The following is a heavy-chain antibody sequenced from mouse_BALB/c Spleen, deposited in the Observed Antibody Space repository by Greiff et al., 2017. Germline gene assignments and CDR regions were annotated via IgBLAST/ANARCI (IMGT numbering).Heavy chain of an antibody. CDR1: GFTFSSYA. D-gene: IGHD4-1*01. J-gene: IGHJ4*01. V-gene: IGHV5-6-5*01. CDR2: ISSGGST. Sequence: VQLKESGGGLVKPGGSLKLSCAASGFTFSSYAMSWVRQTPEKRLEWVASISSGGSTYYPDSVKGRFTISRDNARNILYLQMSSLRSEDTAMYYCARGDWDRAMDYWGQGTSVTVSS. CDR3: ARGDWDRAMDY.